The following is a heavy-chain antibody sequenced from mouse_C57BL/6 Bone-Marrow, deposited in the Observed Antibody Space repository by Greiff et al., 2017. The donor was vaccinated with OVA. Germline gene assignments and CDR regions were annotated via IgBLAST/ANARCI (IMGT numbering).Heavy chain of an antibody. Sequence: EVQLQQSGPELVKPGASVKISCKASGYTFTDYYMNWVKQSHGKSLEWIGDINPNNGGTSYNQKFKGKATLTVDKSSSTAYMELRSLTSEDSAVYYCAREGIYYPPMDYWGQGTSGTVSS. D-gene: IGHD1-1*01. J-gene: IGHJ4*01. CDR2: INPNNGGT. CDR3: AREGIYYPPMDY. CDR1: GYTFTDYY. V-gene: IGHV1-26*01.